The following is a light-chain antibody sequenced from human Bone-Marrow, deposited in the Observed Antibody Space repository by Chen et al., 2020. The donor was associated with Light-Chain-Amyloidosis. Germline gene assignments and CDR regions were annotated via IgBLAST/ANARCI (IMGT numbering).Light chain of an antibody. CDR1: SSDVGGDNH. V-gene: IGLV2-14*01. J-gene: IGLJ1*01. CDR2: EVT. Sequence: QSALTQPASVSGSPGQSITISCTGTSSDVGGDNHVSWYQQHPDKAPKLMIYEVTNRPSWVPNRFSGSKSDNTASLTISGLQPEDEADYYCSSYTMTNTLVFGSGTRVTVL. CDR3: SSYTMTNTLV.